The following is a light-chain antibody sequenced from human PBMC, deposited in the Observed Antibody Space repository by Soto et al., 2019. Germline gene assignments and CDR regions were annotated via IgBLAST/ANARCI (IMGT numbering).Light chain of an antibody. V-gene: IGKV3-11*01. CDR3: HHRHNWPTWT. CDR1: QSVYSS. CDR2: DAA. J-gene: IGKJ1*01. Sequence: EIVLTQSPATLSLSPGERATLSCRASQSVYSSLAWFQQKPGQAPRLLIYDAANRATGIPARFSGSGSGTDFTLTISILEPEDFAVYYGHHRHNWPTWTFGQGTKVEIK.